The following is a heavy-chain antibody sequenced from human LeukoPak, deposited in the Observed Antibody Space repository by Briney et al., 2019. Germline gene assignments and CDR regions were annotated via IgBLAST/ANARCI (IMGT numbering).Heavy chain of an antibody. CDR1: GGSISSYY. V-gene: IGHV4-59*01. CDR2: IYYSGST. J-gene: IGHJ4*02. CDR3: ASRSGWYVEY. D-gene: IGHD6-19*01. Sequence: SETLSLTCTVSGGSISSYYWRWIRQPPGKGLEWIGYIYYSGSTNYNPSLKSRVTISVDTSRNQFSLKLSSVTAADTAVYYSASRSGWYVEYWGQGTLVTVSS.